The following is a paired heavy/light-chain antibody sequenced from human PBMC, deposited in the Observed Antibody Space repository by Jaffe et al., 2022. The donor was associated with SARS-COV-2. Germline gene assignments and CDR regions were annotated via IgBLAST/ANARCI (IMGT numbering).Heavy chain of an antibody. D-gene: IGHD6-19*01. V-gene: IGHV4-59*01. CDR3: ARGYSSGPYFDY. CDR1: GGSISSYY. CDR2: IYYSAST. Sequence: QVQLQESGPGLVKPSETLSLTCTVSGGSISSYYWSWIRQPPGKGLEWIGYIYYSASTNYNPSLRSRVTISVDTSKNQFSLKLSSVSAADTAVYYCARGYSSGPYFDYWGQGTLVTVSS. J-gene: IGHJ4*02.
Light chain of an antibody. CDR3: AAWDDSLSGVV. CDR1: SSNIGSNY. CDR2: RNN. V-gene: IGLV1-47*01. Sequence: QSVLTQPPSASGTPGQRVTISCSGSSSNIGSNYVYWYQLLPGTAPRLLIYRNNQRPSGVPDRFSGSKSGTSASLAISGLRSEDEADYYCAAWDDSLSGVVFGGGTKLTVL. J-gene: IGLJ2*01.